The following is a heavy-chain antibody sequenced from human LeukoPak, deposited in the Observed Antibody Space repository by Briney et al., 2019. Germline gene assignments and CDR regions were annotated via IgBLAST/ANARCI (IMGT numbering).Heavy chain of an antibody. Sequence: SQALSLTCTVSGGSISSGSYYWSWIRQPAGKGLEWIGRIYTSGSTNYNPSLKSRVTISVDTSKNQFSLKLSSVTAADTAVYYCGREGGFGELPTPFDYWGQGTLVTVSS. CDR3: GREGGFGELPTPFDY. V-gene: IGHV4-61*02. CDR1: GGSISSGSYY. D-gene: IGHD3-10*01. CDR2: IYTSGST. J-gene: IGHJ4*02.